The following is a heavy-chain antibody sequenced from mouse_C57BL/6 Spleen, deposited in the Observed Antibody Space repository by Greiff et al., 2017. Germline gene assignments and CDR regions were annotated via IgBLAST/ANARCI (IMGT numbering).Heavy chain of an antibody. V-gene: IGHV1-76*01. J-gene: IGHJ3*01. D-gene: IGHD4-1*01. CDR3: ARKEYWEPFAY. CDR2: IYPGSGDT. CDR1: GYTFTDYY. Sequence: VQLEESGAELVRPGASVKLSCKASGYTFTDYYINWVKQRPGQGLEWIGRIYPGSGDTSYNEKFKGKATLTAEKSSSTAYMQLISLTSEDSAVXFCARKEYWEPFAYWGQGTLVTVSA.